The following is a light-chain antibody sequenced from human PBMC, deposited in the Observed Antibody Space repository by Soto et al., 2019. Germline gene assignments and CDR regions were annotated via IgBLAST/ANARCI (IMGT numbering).Light chain of an antibody. J-gene: IGKJ1*01. CDR2: LGS. CDR1: QSLLHSNGNIY. V-gene: IGKV2-28*01. CDR3: MQAIQAPRT. Sequence: DIVLTQSPLSLPVTPGEPASISCRSSQSLLHSNGNIYLARYLQKPGQSPQLLIYLGSIRASGDPDRFSGSGSGTDVTLNITRGEAEDVGVYYCMQAIQAPRTFGLGTKVEIK.